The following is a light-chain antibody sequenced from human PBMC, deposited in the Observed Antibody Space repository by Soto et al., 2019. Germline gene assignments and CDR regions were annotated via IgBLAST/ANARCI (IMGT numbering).Light chain of an antibody. Sequence: EIVMTQSPATLSVSPGERATLSCRASQSVSSNLAWYQQKPGQAPRLLIYGASTRATGIPARFSGSGSGTEFTLTISSLQPHDSATYYCQQYESYSPTFGQGTKVDIK. CDR2: GAS. CDR1: QSVSSN. CDR3: QQYESYSPT. J-gene: IGKJ1*01. V-gene: IGKV3-15*01.